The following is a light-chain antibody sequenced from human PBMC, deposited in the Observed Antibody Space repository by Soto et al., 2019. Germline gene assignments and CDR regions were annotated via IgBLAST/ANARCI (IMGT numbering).Light chain of an antibody. Sequence: SGLTESQKSLSLSPGEIAARSFRASQSVGSYLAWYQQKPGQAPRLLIYGASNRAPGIPARFSGSGSGTDFTLTISSLEPEDFGVYHCLQRSLGFTFGPGTKVDNK. J-gene: IGKJ3*01. CDR1: QSVGSY. CDR3: LQRSLGFT. V-gene: IGKV3-11*01. CDR2: GAS.